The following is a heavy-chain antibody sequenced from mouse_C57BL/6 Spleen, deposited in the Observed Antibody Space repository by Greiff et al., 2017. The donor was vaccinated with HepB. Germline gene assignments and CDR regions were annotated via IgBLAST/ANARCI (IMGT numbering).Heavy chain of an antibody. Sequence: QVQLQQPGAELVKPGASVKLSCKASGYTFTSYWMHWVKQRPGQGLEWIGMIHPNSGSTNYNEKFKSKATLTVDKSSSTAYMQLSSLTSGDSAVYYCARAPYYGSSYRYWGQGTTLTVSS. V-gene: IGHV1-64*01. J-gene: IGHJ2*01. CDR1: GYTFTSYW. D-gene: IGHD1-1*01. CDR2: IHPNSGST. CDR3: ARAPYYGSSYRY.